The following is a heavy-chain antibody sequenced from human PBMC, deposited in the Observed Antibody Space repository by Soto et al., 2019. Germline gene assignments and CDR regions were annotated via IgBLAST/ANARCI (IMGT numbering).Heavy chain of an antibody. CDR3: ARRGVMTQGGFDY. CDR2: IKQDGSEK. J-gene: IGHJ4*02. D-gene: IGHD3-10*01. Sequence: EVQLVESGGGLVQPGGSLRLSCAASGFTFSSYWMSWVRQAPGKGLEWVANIKQDGSEKYYVDSVKGRFTISRDNAKNSRYLEMNSLGAEDTAVYYCARRGVMTQGGFDYWGQGTLVTVSS. V-gene: IGHV3-7*01. CDR1: GFTFSSYW.